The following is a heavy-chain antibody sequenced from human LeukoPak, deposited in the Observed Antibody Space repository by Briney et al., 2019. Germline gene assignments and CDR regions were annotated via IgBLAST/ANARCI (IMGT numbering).Heavy chain of an antibody. CDR3: ARDGCSSTSCYTYEYFQH. CDR2: ISAYNGNT. J-gene: IGHJ1*01. Sequence: GASVKVSCKASGYTFTSYGISWVRQAPGQGLEWMGWISAYNGNTNYAQKLQGRVTMTTDTYTSTANMELRSLRSDDTAVYYCARDGCSSTSCYTYEYFQHWGQGTLVTVSS. V-gene: IGHV1-18*01. CDR1: GYTFTSYG. D-gene: IGHD2-2*02.